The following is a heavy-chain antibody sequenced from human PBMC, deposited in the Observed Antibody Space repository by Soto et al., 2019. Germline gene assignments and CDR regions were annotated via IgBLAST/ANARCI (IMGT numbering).Heavy chain of an antibody. D-gene: IGHD5-18*01. CDR1: GFTFSSYG. J-gene: IGHJ4*02. CDR2: ISYDGSNK. Sequence: QVQLVESGGGVVQPGRSLRLSCAASGFTFSSYGMHWVRQAPGKGLEWVAVISYDGSNKYYADSVKGRFTISRDNSKNTRYLEMSSLRAEDTVVYHCAKERNRLGHPPDGYSYGLPDYWGQGTLVTVSS. CDR3: AKERNRLGHPPDGYSYGLPDY. V-gene: IGHV3-30*18.